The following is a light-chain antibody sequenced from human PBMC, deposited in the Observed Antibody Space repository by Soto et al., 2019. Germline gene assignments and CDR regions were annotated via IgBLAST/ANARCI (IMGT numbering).Light chain of an antibody. V-gene: IGKV1-5*03. CDR2: KAS. CDR3: QQYNAYPWT. Sequence: DIQMTQSPSTLSASVGDRVTITCRASQSISSRLAWYQQKPGKAPKLLIYKASTLATGVPSTFSGSGSGTEFSPTISSLQPEDFATYYCQQYNAYPWTFGQGTKVDVK. J-gene: IGKJ1*01. CDR1: QSISSR.